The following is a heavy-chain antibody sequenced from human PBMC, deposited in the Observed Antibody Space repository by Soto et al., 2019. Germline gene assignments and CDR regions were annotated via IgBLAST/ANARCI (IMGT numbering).Heavy chain of an antibody. V-gene: IGHV3-74*01. CDR2: INSDGSST. Sequence: GGSLRLSCAASGFTFSSYWMHWVRQAPGKGLVWVSRINSDGSSTSYADSVKGRFTISRDNAKNTLYLQMNSLRAEDTAVYYCARETDSSSSYYYYYYMDVWGKGTTVTVSS. J-gene: IGHJ6*03. CDR1: GFTFSSYW. CDR3: ARETDSSSSYYYYYYMDV. D-gene: IGHD6-6*01.